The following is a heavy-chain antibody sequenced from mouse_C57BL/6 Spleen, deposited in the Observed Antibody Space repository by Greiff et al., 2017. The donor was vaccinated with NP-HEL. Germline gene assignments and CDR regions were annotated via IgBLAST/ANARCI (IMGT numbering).Heavy chain of an antibody. D-gene: IGHD1-1*01. Sequence: EVKLVESGGGLVKPGGSLKLSCAASGFTFSSYAMSWVRQTPEKRLEWVATISDGGSYTYYPDNVKGRFTISRDNAKNNLYLQMSHLKSVDTAMYYCARAPLYYGNAMDYWGQGTSVTVSS. CDR2: ISDGGSYT. CDR1: GFTFSSYA. V-gene: IGHV5-4*03. CDR3: ARAPLYYGNAMDY. J-gene: IGHJ4*01.